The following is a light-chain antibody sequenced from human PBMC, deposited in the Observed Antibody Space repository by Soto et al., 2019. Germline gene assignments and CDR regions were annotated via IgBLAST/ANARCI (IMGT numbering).Light chain of an antibody. V-gene: IGKV4-1*01. Sequence: IVMTQSPDSLAVSLGERATINCKSSQSVLYSSNNKNYLAWYQQKPGQPPKLLIYWASTRDSGVPDRFSGGGSGTDFTLTISSLQAADVAVYYCQQYYSTLRTFGQGKRREIK. CDR3: QQYYSTLRT. CDR2: WAS. CDR1: QSVLYSSNNKNY. J-gene: IGKJ5*01.